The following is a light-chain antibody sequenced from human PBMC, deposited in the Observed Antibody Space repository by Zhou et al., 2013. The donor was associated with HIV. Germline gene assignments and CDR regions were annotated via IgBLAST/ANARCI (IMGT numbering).Light chain of an antibody. Sequence: EIVLTQSPGTLSLSPGERATLSCRASQSFSSSYLAWYQQKPGQSPRLLIYDTWTRATGIPDRFSGSGSGTDFSLTIDRLEPEDFAVYYCQFHGGSVTFGPGTKLDFK. CDR1: QSFSSSY. CDR2: DTW. CDR3: QFHGGSVT. V-gene: IGKV3-20*01. J-gene: IGKJ3*01.